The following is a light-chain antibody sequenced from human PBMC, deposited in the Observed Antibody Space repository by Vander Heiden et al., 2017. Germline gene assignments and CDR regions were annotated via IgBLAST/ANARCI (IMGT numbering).Light chain of an antibody. CDR3: VLYMGSGIWV. CDR1: SGSVSTSYY. J-gene: IGLJ3*02. CDR2: STN. Sequence: HTVVTHEPSFSVSPGGTVTLTCGLSSGSVSTSYYPSWYQQTPGQAPRTLIYSTNTRSSGVPDRFSGSILGNKAALTITGAQADDESDYYCVLYMGSGIWVFGGGTKLTVL. V-gene: IGLV8-61*01.